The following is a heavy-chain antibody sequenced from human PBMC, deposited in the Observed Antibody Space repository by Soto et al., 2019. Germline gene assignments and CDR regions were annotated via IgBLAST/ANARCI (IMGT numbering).Heavy chain of an antibody. Sequence: PSETLCLTCTVAGGSISSSSDYWGWIRQPPGKGLEWIGSIYYSGSTYYNPSLKSRVTISVDTSKNQFSLKLSSVTAADTAVYYCAREKNYYGSGSYPTFDYWGQGTLVTVSS. CDR3: AREKNYYGSGSYPTFDY. CDR1: GGSISSSSDY. D-gene: IGHD3-10*01. CDR2: IYYSGST. J-gene: IGHJ4*02. V-gene: IGHV4-39*01.